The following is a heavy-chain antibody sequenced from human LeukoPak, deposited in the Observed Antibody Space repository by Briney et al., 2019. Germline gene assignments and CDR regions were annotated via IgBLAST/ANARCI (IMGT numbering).Heavy chain of an antibody. CDR2: MNPNSGNT. J-gene: IGHJ6*02. CDR3: ARLLYCSSTSCYYYYYYYGMDV. Sequence: ASVKVSCKASGYTFTSYDINWVRQATGQGLEWMGWMNPNSGNTGYAQKFQGRVTMTRNTSISTAYMEPSSLRSEDTAVYYCARLLYCSSTSCYYYYYYYGMDVWGQGTTVTVSS. V-gene: IGHV1-8*01. CDR1: GYTFTSYD. D-gene: IGHD2-2*01.